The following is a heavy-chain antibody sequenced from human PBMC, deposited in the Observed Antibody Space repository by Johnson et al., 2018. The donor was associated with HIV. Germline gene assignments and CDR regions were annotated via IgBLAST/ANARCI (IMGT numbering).Heavy chain of an antibody. CDR3: AKGDRYNWNYVSAFDI. D-gene: IGHD1-7*01. V-gene: IGHV3-23*04. CDR1: GFTFSSYG. CDR2: ISGSGGST. Sequence: EVQLVESGGGVVQPGRSLRLSCAASGFTFSSYGMHWVRQAPGKGLEWVSAISGSGGSTYSVDSVKGRFTISRDNSKNTLYLQMNSLRAEDTAVYYCAKGDRYNWNYVSAFDIWGQGTVGTVSS. J-gene: IGHJ3*02.